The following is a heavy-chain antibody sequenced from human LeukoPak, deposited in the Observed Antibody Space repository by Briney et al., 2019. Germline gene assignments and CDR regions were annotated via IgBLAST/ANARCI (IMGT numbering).Heavy chain of an antibody. D-gene: IGHD3-22*01. CDR3: AGGSSSGYYYHYFDY. J-gene: IGHJ4*02. V-gene: IGHV4-59*11. Sequence: SETLSLTCTVSGGSISSHYWSWIRQPPGKGLEWIGYIYYSGSTNYNPSLKSRVTISVDTSKNQFSLKLSSVTAADTAVYYCAGGSSSGYYYHYFDYWGQGTLVTVSS. CDR1: GGSISSHY. CDR2: IYYSGST.